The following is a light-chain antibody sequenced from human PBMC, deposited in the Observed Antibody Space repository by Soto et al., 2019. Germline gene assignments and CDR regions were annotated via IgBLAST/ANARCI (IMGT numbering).Light chain of an antibody. V-gene: IGKV3D-15*01. Sequence: DIVMTQSPATLSVSPWERATLSCRASQSIRTDLAWYQQKSGQGPRLLIYDASTRATGIPARFSGSGSGTEFTLTISSLQSEDFVVYYCQQYNNWPPWTFGQGTKVDIK. CDR3: QQYNNWPPWT. J-gene: IGKJ1*01. CDR1: QSIRTD. CDR2: DAS.